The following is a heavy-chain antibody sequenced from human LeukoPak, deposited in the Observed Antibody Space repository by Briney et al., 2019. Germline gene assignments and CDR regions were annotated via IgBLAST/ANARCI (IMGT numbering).Heavy chain of an antibody. J-gene: IGHJ5*02. CDR1: GGTFSSYA. Sequence: ASVEVSCKASGGTFSSYAISWVRQAPGQGLEWMGGIIPIFGTANYAQKFQGRVTITADESTSTAYMELSSLRSEDTAVYYCTSTGSSSWYSKHGWFDPWGQGTLVTVSS. CDR2: IIPIFGTA. V-gene: IGHV1-69*13. CDR3: TSTGSSSWYSKHGWFDP. D-gene: IGHD6-13*01.